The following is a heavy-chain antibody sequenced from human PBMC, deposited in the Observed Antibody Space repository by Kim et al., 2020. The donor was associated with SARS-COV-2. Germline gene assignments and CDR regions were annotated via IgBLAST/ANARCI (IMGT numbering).Heavy chain of an antibody. CDR1: GFNFNDYG. Sequence: GGSLRLSCVGFGFNFNDYGINWVRQAPGKGLEWISYISRTSGSIYYADSVKDRFTIARDKAEKSVFLQMNSLRDDDTAVYYCARELEIWTMAVLIGVPTYYNGLDVWGQGTTVTVSS. V-gene: IGHV3-48*02. J-gene: IGHJ6*02. CDR2: ISRTSGSI. CDR3: ARELEIWTMAVLIGVPTYYNGLDV. D-gene: IGHD6-19*01.